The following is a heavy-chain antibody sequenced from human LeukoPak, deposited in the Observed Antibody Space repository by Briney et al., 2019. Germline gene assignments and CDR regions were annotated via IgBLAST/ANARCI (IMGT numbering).Heavy chain of an antibody. CDR2: IIPILGIA. V-gene: IGHV1-69*04. CDR1: GGTFSSYA. J-gene: IGHJ6*02. CDR3: AHSSGWWNYYGMDV. Sequence: GSSVKVSCKASGGTFSSYAISWVRQAPGQGLEWMGRIIPILGIANYAQKFQGRVTITADKSTSTAYMELSSLRSEDTAVYYCAHSSGWWNYYGMDVWSQGTTVTVSS. D-gene: IGHD6-19*01.